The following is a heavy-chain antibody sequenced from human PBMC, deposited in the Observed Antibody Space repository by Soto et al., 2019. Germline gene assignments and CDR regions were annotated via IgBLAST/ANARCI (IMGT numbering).Heavy chain of an antibody. J-gene: IGHJ6*02. CDR1: GFTFSSYG. CDR2: IWYDGSNK. V-gene: IGHV3-33*01. Sequence: QVQLVESGGGVVQPGRSLRLSCAASGFTFSSYGMHWVRQAPGKGLEWVAVIWYDGSNKYYADSVKGRFTISRDNSKNTLYLQMNCLRAEDTAVYDCAREGGYYYYYGMDVWGQGTTVTVSS. CDR3: AREGGYYYYYGMDV. D-gene: IGHD2-15*01.